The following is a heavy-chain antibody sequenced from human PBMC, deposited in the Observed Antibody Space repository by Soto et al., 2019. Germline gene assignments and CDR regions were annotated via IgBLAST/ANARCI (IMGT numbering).Heavy chain of an antibody. Sequence: EVQLVESGGGLVKPGGSLRLSCAASGFTFSTYWMHWVRQAPGKGLVWVSRINAAGTTTNYEDSVKGRFTISRDNAKNKLYLQMNRLRVEDTAVYFCASVAKHSYNWVDPWGQVTLGT. CDR1: GFTFSTYW. J-gene: IGHJ5*02. D-gene: IGHD3-3*02. CDR2: INAAGTTT. CDR3: ASVAKHSYNWVDP. V-gene: IGHV3-74*01.